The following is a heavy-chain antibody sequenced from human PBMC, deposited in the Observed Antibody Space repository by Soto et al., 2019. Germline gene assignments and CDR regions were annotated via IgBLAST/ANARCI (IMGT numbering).Heavy chain of an antibody. V-gene: IGHV4-34*01. Sequence: SETLSLTCAVYGGSFSGYYWSWIRQPPGKGLEWIGEINHSGSTNYNPSLKSRVTISVDTSKNQFSLKLSSVTAADTAVYYCARGRLRFHYFDYWGQGTLVTVSS. CDR1: GGSFSGYY. CDR3: ARGRLRFHYFDY. J-gene: IGHJ4*02. CDR2: INHSGST. D-gene: IGHD5-12*01.